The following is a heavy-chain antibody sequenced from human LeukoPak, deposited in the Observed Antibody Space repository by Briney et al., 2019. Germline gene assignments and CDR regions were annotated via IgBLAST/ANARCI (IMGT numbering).Heavy chain of an antibody. D-gene: IGHD3-16*02. J-gene: IGHJ5*02. Sequence: ASVTVSCKASGYTFTSYGISWVRQAPGQGLEWMGWISAYNGNTNYAQKLQGRVTMTTDTSTSTAYMELRSLRSDDTAVYYCARDHDYVWGSYRSHNRPSWFDPWGQGTLVTVSA. CDR2: ISAYNGNT. CDR3: ARDHDYVWGSYRSHNRPSWFDP. V-gene: IGHV1-18*01. CDR1: GYTFTSYG.